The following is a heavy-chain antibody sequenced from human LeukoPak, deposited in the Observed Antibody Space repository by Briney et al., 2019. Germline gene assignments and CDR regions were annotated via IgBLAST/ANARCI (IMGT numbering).Heavy chain of an antibody. CDR2: INHSGST. CDR3: ARDLHYGSGLS. J-gene: IGHJ4*02. Sequence: PSETLSLTCAVYGGSFSGYYWSGIREPPGEGLEWIGEINHSGSTNYNPPLKSRVTISVDPSKNQSSLKLSSVTAADTAVYYCARDLHYGSGLSWGQGTLVTVSS. V-gene: IGHV4-34*01. D-gene: IGHD3-10*01. CDR1: GGSFSGYY.